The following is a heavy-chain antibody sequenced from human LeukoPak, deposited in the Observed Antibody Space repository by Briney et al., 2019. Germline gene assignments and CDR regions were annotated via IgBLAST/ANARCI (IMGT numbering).Heavy chain of an antibody. D-gene: IGHD3-10*01. V-gene: IGHV3-9*01. CDR1: GFTFDDYA. J-gene: IGHJ4*02. Sequence: GRSLRLSCAAAGFTFDDYAMHWVRQAPGKGLEWVSGISWNSGSIGYADSVKGRFTISRDNAKNSLYLQMNSLRAEDTALYYCAKDIRGSGSSLGPFDYWGQGTLVTVSS. CDR2: ISWNSGSI. CDR3: AKDIRGSGSSLGPFDY.